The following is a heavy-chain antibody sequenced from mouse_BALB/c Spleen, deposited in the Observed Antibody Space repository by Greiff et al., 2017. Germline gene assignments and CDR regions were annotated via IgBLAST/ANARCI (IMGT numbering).Heavy chain of an antibody. D-gene: IGHD2-4*01. CDR3: ARDVYYHYDGGFAY. CDR2: IWAGGSR. J-gene: IGHJ3*01. V-gene: IGHV2-9*02. CDR1: GFSFTSYG. Sequence: VKLMESGPGLVAPSQSLSITCTVSGFSFTSYGVHWVRQPPGKGLEWLGVIWAGGSRNYNSALMSRLSISKDNSKSQVFLKMNSLQTHDTAMYYCARDVYYHYDGGFAYWGQGTLVTVSA.